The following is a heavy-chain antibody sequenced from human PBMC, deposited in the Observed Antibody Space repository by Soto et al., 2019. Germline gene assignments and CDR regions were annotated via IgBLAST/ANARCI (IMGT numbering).Heavy chain of an antibody. J-gene: IGHJ4*02. V-gene: IGHV3-15*07. CDR2: IKSKTDGGTT. Sequence: GGSLRLSCAASGFTFSNAWMNWVRQAPGKGLEWVGRIKSKTDGGTTDYAAPVKGRFTISRDDSKNTLYLQMNSLKTEDTAVYYCTTDTRRSWNYGSGYWGQGTLVTVSS. D-gene: IGHD3-10*01. CDR3: TTDTRRSWNYGSGY. CDR1: GFTFSNAW.